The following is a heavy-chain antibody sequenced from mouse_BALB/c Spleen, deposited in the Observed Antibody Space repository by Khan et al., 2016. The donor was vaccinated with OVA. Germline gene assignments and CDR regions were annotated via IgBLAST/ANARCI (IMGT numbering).Heavy chain of an antibody. CDR3: VIEGAYCRSDGRFAY. CDR1: GYTFTGYT. Sequence: QVQLKQSGAELARPGASLKMSCKASGYTFTGYTIHWVRQSPGKTLEWIGHINPSNDYTNYNQNFKDKATLIVDKSSSTAYMKLSSLTSEDSAVYYCVIEGAYCRSDGRFAYWGQGTLVTVSA. D-gene: IGHD2-14*01. V-gene: IGHV1-4*01. CDR2: INPSNDYT. J-gene: IGHJ3*01.